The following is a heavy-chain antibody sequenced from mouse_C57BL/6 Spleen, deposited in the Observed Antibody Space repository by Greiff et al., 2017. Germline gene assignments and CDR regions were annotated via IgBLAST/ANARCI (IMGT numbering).Heavy chain of an antibody. CDR2: IDPSDSYT. CDR1: GYTFTGYW. V-gene: IGHV1-69*01. CDR3: ARRAKLY. D-gene: IGHD3-1*01. J-gene: IGHJ4*01. Sequence: QVQLQQPGAELMMPGASVKLSCKASGYTFTGYWMDWVKQRPGQGLEWIGEIDPSDSYTNYNQKFKGKATLTVDKSSSTAYMQLSSLTTEDSAVYYCARRAKLYWGQGTSVTVSS.